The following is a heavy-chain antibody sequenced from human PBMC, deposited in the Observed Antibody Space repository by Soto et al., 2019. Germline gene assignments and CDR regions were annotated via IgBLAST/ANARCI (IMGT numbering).Heavy chain of an antibody. CDR2: ISSSSSYT. Sequence: PGGSLRLSCAASGFTFSDYYMSWIRQAPGKGLEWVSYISSSSSYTNYADSVKGRFTISRDNAKNSLYLQMNSLRAEDTAVYYCARVGPSYYDILTGLTPRDYFDYWGQRTLVTVSS. J-gene: IGHJ4*02. CDR3: ARVGPSYYDILTGLTPRDYFDY. V-gene: IGHV3-11*05. D-gene: IGHD3-9*01. CDR1: GFTFSDYY.